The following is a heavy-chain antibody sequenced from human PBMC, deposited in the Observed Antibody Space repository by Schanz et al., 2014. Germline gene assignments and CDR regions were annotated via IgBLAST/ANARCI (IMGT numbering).Heavy chain of an antibody. J-gene: IGHJ4*02. D-gene: IGHD3-10*01. CDR2: INPSGGST. V-gene: IGHV1-46*03. CDR3: ARGGSMVQEINFAY. CDR1: RSTFSSYT. Sequence: QVQLVQSGAEVKKPGSSVKVSCKASRSTFSSYTISWVRQARGQGLEWMGMINPSGGSTTYAQKFQGRVTKTRDTSTSTVYMELSSLRSEDTAVYYCARGGSMVQEINFAYWGQGSLVTVSS.